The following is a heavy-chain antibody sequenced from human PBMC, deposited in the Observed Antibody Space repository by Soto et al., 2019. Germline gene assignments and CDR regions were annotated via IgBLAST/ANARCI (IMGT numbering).Heavy chain of an antibody. CDR1: GLTFSSYG. D-gene: IGHD3-3*01. CDR2: ISYDGSNK. J-gene: IGHJ6*02. V-gene: IGHV3-30*18. CDR3: AKDITIFGVVIISYYGMDV. Sequence: QVQLVESGGGVVQPGRSLRLSCAASGLTFSSYGMHWVRQAPGKGLEWVAVISYDGSNKYYADSVKGRFTISRDNSKNTLYLQMNSLRAEDTAVYYCAKDITIFGVVIISYYGMDVWGQGTTVTVSS.